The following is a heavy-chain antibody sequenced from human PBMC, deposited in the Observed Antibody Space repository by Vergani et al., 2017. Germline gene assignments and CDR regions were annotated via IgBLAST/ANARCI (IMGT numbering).Heavy chain of an antibody. J-gene: IGHJ5*02. Sequence: QVQLQESGPGLVKPSETLSLTCTVSGDSVISTDYHWGWIRQPPGKGLEWIGSMDYSGSTSYNPSLESRISISFETPKNQFSLKLGSVTAADTAVYFCARHSTVEWLVKLGWIDPWGQGILVTVSS. CDR2: MDYSGST. D-gene: IGHD6-19*01. V-gene: IGHV4-39*01. CDR3: ARHSTVEWLVKLGWIDP. CDR1: GDSVISTDYH.